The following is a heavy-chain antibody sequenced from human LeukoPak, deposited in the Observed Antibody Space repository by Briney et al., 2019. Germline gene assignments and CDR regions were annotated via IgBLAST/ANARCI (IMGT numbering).Heavy chain of an antibody. CDR1: GGTFSSYA. Sequence: SVKVSCKASGGTFSSYAISWVRQAPGQGLEWMGGIIPIFGTANYAQKFQGRVTITTDESTSTAYMELSSLRSEDTAVYYCARDPGDGWLQLGYWGQGTLVSVSS. V-gene: IGHV1-69*05. J-gene: IGHJ4*02. CDR3: ARDPGDGWLQLGY. CDR2: IIPIFGTA. D-gene: IGHD5-24*01.